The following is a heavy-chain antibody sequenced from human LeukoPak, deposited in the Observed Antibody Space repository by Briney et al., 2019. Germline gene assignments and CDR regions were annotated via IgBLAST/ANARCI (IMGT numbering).Heavy chain of an antibody. CDR2: ISAYNGNT. J-gene: IGHJ5*02. CDR1: GYTFTSYG. D-gene: IGHD7-27*01. CDR3: ARAINWGFPYGWFDP. Sequence: ASVKVSCKASGYTFTSYGIGWVRQAPGQGLEWMGWISAYNGNTNYAQKLQGRVTMTTDTSTSTAYMELRSLRSDDTAVYYCARAINWGFPYGWFDPWGQGTLVTVSS. V-gene: IGHV1-18*01.